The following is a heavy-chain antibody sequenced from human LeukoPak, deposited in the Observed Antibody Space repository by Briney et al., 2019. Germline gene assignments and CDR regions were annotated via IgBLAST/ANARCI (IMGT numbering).Heavy chain of an antibody. J-gene: IGHJ2*01. CDR3: AKEADIVSFDL. V-gene: IGHV1-2*02. CDR1: GGTFSSYT. CDR2: IAPNSGGT. D-gene: IGHD2-15*01. Sequence: GASVKVSCKASGGTFSSYTISWVRQAPGQGLEWMGWIAPNSGGTMYAQKFQDRVTMTSDTSISTAYMELSGLRSDDTAVYFCAKEADIVSFDLWGRGTLVTVSS.